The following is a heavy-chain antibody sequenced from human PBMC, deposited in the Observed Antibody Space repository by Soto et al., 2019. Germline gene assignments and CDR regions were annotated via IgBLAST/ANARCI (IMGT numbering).Heavy chain of an antibody. CDR3: ARDISIAAAGTFFDY. D-gene: IGHD6-13*01. CDR2: IIPIFGTA. J-gene: IGHJ4*02. CDR1: GGTFSSYA. Sequence: SVKVSCKASGGTFSSYAISWVRQAPGQGLEWMGGIIPIFGTANYAQKFQGRVTITADESTSTAYMELSSLRSEDTAVYYCARDISIAAAGTFFDYWGQGTLVTVSS. V-gene: IGHV1-69*13.